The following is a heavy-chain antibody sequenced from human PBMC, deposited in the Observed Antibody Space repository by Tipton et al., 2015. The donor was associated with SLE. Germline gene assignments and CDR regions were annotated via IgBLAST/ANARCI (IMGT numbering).Heavy chain of an antibody. CDR3: AKGGILWLSGAFDI. Sequence: GSLRLSCAASGFTFSSYGMSWVRRAPGKGLEWVSAISGSGGSTYYADSVKGRFTISRDNSKNTLYLQMNSLRAEDTAVYYCAKGGILWLSGAFDIWGQGTMVTVSS. CDR1: GFTFSSYG. D-gene: IGHD2-21*01. CDR2: ISGSGGST. J-gene: IGHJ3*02. V-gene: IGHV3-23*01.